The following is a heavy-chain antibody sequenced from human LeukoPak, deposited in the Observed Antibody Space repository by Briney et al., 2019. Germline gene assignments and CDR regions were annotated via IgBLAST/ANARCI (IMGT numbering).Heavy chain of an antibody. CDR2: VSAYNGNT. V-gene: IGHV1-18*01. D-gene: IGHD3/OR15-3a*01. CDR1: GYIFTSFG. CDR3: VRDLGGTGSIFWGY. Sequence: ASVKVSCKASGYIFTSFGLSWVRQAPGQGLEWMGWVSAYNGNTNYAQDLQGRVTMTTDTSTSTGYMELRSLRSDDTAVYYCVRDLGGTGSIFWGYWGQGTLVTVSS. J-gene: IGHJ4*02.